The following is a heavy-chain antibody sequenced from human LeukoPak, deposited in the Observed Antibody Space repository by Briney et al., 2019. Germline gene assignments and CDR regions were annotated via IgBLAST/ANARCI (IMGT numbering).Heavy chain of an antibody. V-gene: IGHV3-64*01. Sequence: GGSLRLSCAASGFTFSSYAMHWVRQAPGKGLEYVSAISSNGGSTYYANSVKGRFTISRDNSKNTLYLQMGSLRAEDMAVYYCARGGVLRYFDWLSDYWGQGTLATVSS. CDR1: GFTFSSYA. CDR3: ARGGVLRYFDWLSDY. D-gene: IGHD3-9*01. J-gene: IGHJ4*02. CDR2: ISSNGGST.